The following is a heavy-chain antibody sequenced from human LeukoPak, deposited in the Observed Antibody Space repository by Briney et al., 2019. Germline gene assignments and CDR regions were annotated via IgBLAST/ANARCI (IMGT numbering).Heavy chain of an antibody. J-gene: IGHJ3*02. CDR2: INHSGST. V-gene: IGHV4-34*01. CDR1: GGSFSGYY. D-gene: IGHD3-22*01. Sequence: PSETLSLTCTVYGGSFSGYYWSWIRQPPWKGLEWIGEINHSGSTNYNPSLKSRVTISVDTSKNQFSLKLSSVTAADTAVYYCARGRRRVTMIVVVIRSGAFDIWGQGTMVTVSS. CDR3: ARGRRRVTMIVVVIRSGAFDI.